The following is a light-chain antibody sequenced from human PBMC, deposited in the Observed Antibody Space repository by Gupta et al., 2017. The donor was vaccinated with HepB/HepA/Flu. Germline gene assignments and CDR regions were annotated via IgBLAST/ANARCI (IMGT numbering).Light chain of an antibody. CDR3: RSYTTSSTQV. CDR1: SSHVGTYKS. Sequence: QSALTQPASVPGSPGQSITISCTGTSSHVGTYKSVSWYQQHPGKAPKLIIYDVNNRPSGVSNRFSGSKSGNTASLTISGLQAEDEADYYCRSYTTSSTQVFGTGTKVTVL. V-gene: IGLV2-14*03. J-gene: IGLJ1*01. CDR2: DVN.